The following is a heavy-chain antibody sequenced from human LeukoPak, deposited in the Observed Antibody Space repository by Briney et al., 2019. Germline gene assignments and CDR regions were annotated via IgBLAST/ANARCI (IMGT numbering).Heavy chain of an antibody. CDR3: AIHSEGGYFDY. J-gene: IGHJ4*02. CDR1: GFTFSSYW. CDR2: IKQDGSEK. D-gene: IGHD1-26*01. Sequence: PGGSLRLSCAASGFTFSSYWMSWVRQAPGKGLEWVANIKQDGSEKYYVDSVKGRFTISRDNAKNSLYLQMNSLRAEDTAVYYCAIHSEGGYFDYWGQGTLVTVSS. V-gene: IGHV3-7*03.